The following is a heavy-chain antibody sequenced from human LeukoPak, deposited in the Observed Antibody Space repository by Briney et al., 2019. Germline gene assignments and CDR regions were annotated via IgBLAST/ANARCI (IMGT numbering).Heavy chain of an antibody. D-gene: IGHD6-13*01. Sequence: PGRSLRLSCAASGFTFDDYAMHWVRQTPGKGLEYVSSISWNSGSIVYVDSVKGRFTISRDNAKNSLYLQMNSLRAEDTASYYCTKGAPQASSSWPFDYWGQGTLVTVSS. CDR1: GFTFDDYA. CDR2: ISWNSGSI. J-gene: IGHJ4*02. V-gene: IGHV3-9*01. CDR3: TKGAPQASSSWPFDY.